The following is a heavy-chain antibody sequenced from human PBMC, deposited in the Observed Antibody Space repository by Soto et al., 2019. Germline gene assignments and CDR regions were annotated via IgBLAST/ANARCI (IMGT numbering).Heavy chain of an antibody. Sequence: GGSLRLSCAASGFTFSSYGMHWVRQAPGKGLEWVAVIWYDGSNKYYADSVKGRFTISRDNSKNTPYLQMNSLRAEDTAVYYCARDIPPRGSGWYYYYYGMDVWGQGTTVTVSS. CDR2: IWYDGSNK. V-gene: IGHV3-33*01. D-gene: IGHD6-19*01. CDR1: GFTFSSYG. J-gene: IGHJ6*02. CDR3: ARDIPPRGSGWYYYYYGMDV.